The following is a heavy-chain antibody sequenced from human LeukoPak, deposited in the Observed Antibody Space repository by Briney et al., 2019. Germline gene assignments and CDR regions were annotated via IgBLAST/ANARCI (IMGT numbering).Heavy chain of an antibody. V-gene: IGHV3-7*03. CDR1: GFTFSSYW. CDR2: IKQDGSEK. J-gene: IGHJ4*02. CDR3: ASPPSGWAPFDY. Sequence: PGGSLRLSCAASGFTFSSYWMSWVRQAPGKGLEWVANIKQDGSEKYYVDSVKGRFTISRDNAKNSLYLQMNSLRADDTATYYCASPPSGWAPFDYWGQGTLVTVSS. D-gene: IGHD6-19*01.